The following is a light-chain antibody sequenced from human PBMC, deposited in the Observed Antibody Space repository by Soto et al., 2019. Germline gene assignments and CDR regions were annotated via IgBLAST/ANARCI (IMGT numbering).Light chain of an antibody. CDR1: QNIYSN. V-gene: IGKV3-15*01. CDR2: RAS. J-gene: IGKJ4*02. Sequence: IVMTQSPATLSVSPGERATLSCRASQNIYSNIAWYQQRPGQAPRLLIYRASTRAPGVPARFSGSGSGTEFTLSISSVQSEHFAVYSCLQYHNLWAFGRGTQVEIK. CDR3: LQYHNLWA.